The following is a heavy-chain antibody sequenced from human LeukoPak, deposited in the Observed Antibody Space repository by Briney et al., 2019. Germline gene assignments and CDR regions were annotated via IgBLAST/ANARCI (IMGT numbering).Heavy chain of an antibody. CDR2: ISITTI. Sequence: GGSLRLSCAASGFSFSSYSMNWVRQAPGKGLEWLSYISITTIYYADSVKGRFTISRDSAKNSLYLQMNSLRAEDTAVYYCARDHNWGFDYWGQGTLVTVSS. J-gene: IGHJ4*02. D-gene: IGHD7-27*01. CDR1: GFSFSSYS. CDR3: ARDHNWGFDY. V-gene: IGHV3-48*01.